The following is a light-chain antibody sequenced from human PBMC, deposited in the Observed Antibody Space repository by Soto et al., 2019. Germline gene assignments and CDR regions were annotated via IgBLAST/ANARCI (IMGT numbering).Light chain of an antibody. Sequence: EIVMTQSPLSLPVTPGEPASISCKSSQSLLHSNGYNYLDWYLQKPGQSPQLLIYAGSNRASGVPDRFSGSGSGTDFTLKRSRVEAEDVAVYYCMQALQAPFTFGPGTKVDIK. V-gene: IGKV2-28*01. CDR1: QSLLHSNGYNY. J-gene: IGKJ3*01. CDR3: MQALQAPFT. CDR2: AGS.